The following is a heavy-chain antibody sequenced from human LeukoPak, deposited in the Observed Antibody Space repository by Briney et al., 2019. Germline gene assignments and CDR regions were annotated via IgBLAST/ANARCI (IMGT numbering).Heavy chain of an antibody. CDR3: AREISYGDYPSGDAFDN. D-gene: IGHD4-17*01. Sequence: GGSLRLSCAASGFTFSSYSMNWVRQAPGKGLEWVTSISSSSSYIYYADSVKGRFTISRDNAKNSLYLQMNSLRAEDTAVYFCAREISYGDYPSGDAFDNWGQGTMVTVSS. CDR1: GFTFSSYS. CDR2: ISSSSSYI. J-gene: IGHJ3*02. V-gene: IGHV3-21*01.